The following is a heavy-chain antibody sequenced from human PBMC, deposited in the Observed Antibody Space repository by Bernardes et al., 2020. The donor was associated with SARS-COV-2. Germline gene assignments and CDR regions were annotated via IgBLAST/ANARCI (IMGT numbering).Heavy chain of an antibody. Sequence: GESLKISCKYSGHTLTTYWITWVLQTPEHGLEWMGTIDPADSDIYYSPSFEGHVTISADRSISAAYLQWSSLRASDTAIYFCARQKQYASASYYFDSWGQGTLLTVSS. CDR1: GHTLTTYW. D-gene: IGHD6-19*01. CDR2: IDPADSDI. V-gene: IGHV5-10-1*01. CDR3: ARQKQYASASYYFDS. J-gene: IGHJ4*02.